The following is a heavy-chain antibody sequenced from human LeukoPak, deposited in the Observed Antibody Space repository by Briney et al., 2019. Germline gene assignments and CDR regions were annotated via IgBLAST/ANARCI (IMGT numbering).Heavy chain of an antibody. CDR2: IYYSGST. J-gene: IGHJ4*02. D-gene: IGHD6-13*01. Sequence: PSETLSLTCTVSGGSISSSSYYWGWIRQPPGKGLEWIGSIYYSGSTYYNPSLESRVTISVDTSKNQFSLKLSSVTAADTAVYYCARGLDPRDSSSWYYWGQGTLVTVSS. CDR1: GGSISSSSYY. V-gene: IGHV4-39*07. CDR3: ARGLDPRDSSSWYY.